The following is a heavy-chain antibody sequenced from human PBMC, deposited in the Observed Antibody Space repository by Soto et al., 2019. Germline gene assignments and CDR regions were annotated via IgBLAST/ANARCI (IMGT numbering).Heavy chain of an antibody. CDR1: GGSISNGGYY. J-gene: IGHJ4*02. Sequence: SETLSLTCTVSGGSISNGGYYWSWIRQHPGKGLEWIGYIYYSGSTYYNPSLKSRVTISVDTSKNQFSLKLSSVTAADTAVYYCASILRLGELSLATPYYWGQGTLVTVSS. D-gene: IGHD3-16*02. V-gene: IGHV4-31*03. CDR2: IYYSGST. CDR3: ASILRLGELSLATPYY.